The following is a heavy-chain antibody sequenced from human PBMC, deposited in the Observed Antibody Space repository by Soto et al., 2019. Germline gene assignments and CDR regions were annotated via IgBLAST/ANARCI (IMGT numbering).Heavy chain of an antibody. D-gene: IGHD4-17*01. J-gene: IGHJ4*02. CDR2: VNPSGGRT. V-gene: IGHV1-46*01. Sequence: QVQLVQSGAEVKKPGASVQLSCKASGYTFTSQYIHWMRQAPGQGLEWLGLVNPSGGRTSYTQNFPGRVTMTSDTSTNTVYMELSGLRSEDTAIYYCARGREDGDYVFEHWGRGALVTVSS. CDR3: ARGREDGDYVFEH. CDR1: GYTFTSQY.